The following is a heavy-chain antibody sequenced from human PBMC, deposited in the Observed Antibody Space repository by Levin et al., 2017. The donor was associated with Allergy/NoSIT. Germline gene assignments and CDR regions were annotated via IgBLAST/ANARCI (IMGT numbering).Heavy chain of an antibody. V-gene: IGHV3-74*01. D-gene: IGHD3-3*01. Sequence: GGSLRLSCAASGFAFNTYWMHWVRQAPGKGLIWVSRIDSDGATTNYADSVKGRFTVSRDNAKNTLVLQMNSLRVEDTAVYYCAREYYGFWTGYYYDSWGQGTLVTVSS. CDR2: IDSDGATT. CDR3: AREYYGFWTGYYYDS. J-gene: IGHJ5*01. CDR1: GFAFNTYW.